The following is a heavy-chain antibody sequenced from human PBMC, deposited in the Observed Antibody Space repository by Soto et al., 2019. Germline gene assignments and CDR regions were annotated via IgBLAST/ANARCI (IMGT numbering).Heavy chain of an antibody. V-gene: IGHV3-21*01. CDR3: ARGWGGVLDY. CDR1: GFTFSSYS. J-gene: IGHJ4*02. CDR2: ISSSSSYI. D-gene: IGHD3-10*01. Sequence: EVQLVESWGGLVKPGGSLRLSCAASGFTFSSYSMNWVRQAPGKGLEWVSSISSSSSYIYYADSVKGRFTISRDNAKNSLYLQMNRLRAEDTAVYYCARGWGGVLDYWGQGTLVTVSS.